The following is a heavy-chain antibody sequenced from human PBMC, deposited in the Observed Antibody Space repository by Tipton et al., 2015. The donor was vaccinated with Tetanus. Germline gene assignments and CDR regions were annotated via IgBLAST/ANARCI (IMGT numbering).Heavy chain of an antibody. CDR1: GTSVRGSSYD. J-gene: IGHJ4*02. Sequence: PGLVKPSETLTLTCAVSGTSVRGSSYDWTWIRQPPGKGLEWVGYVYHSGLTNYTPSLKSRLSMSIDKSKNQFSLKLNSVTAADTAVYYCARANNDYPKKGAHDYRGQGILVIVSS. V-gene: IGHV4-61*01. D-gene: IGHD5-12*01. CDR2: VYHSGLT. CDR3: ARANNDYPKKGAHDY.